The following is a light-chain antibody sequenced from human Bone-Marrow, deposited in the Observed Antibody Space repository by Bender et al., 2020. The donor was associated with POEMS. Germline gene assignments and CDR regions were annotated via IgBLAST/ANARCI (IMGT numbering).Light chain of an antibody. CDR2: EGY. CDR1: SGDVGGYNY. CDR3: CSYAGTSSWV. J-gene: IGLJ3*02. Sequence: QSALTQPPSASGSLGQSVTISCTGTSGDVGGYNYVSWYQQHPGKAPKLIIHEGYKRPSGVSNRFSGSKSGNTASLTISGLLPEDEADYYCCSYAGTSSWVFGGGTKLTVL. V-gene: IGLV2-8*01.